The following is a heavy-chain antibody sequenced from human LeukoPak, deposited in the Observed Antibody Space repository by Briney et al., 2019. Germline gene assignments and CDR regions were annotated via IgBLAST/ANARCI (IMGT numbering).Heavy chain of an antibody. D-gene: IGHD3-10*01. CDR3: ARAPYFSGSGGWFDP. CDR1: GGSISSYY. V-gene: IGHV4-59*01. CDR2: IYYSGST. Sequence: SETLSLTCTVSGGSISSYYWSWIRQPPGKGLEWIGYIYYSGSTNYNPSLKSRVTISVDTSKNQFSLKLSSVTAADTAVYYCARAPYFSGSGGWFDPWGQGTLVTVSS. J-gene: IGHJ5*02.